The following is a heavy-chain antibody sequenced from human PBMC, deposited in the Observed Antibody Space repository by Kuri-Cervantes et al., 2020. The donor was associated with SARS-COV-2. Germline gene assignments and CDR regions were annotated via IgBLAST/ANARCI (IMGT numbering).Heavy chain of an antibody. CDR3: ARGTNLYYGSGSYPAPYYYYGMDV. D-gene: IGHD3-10*01. V-gene: IGHV3-11*01. Sequence: GESLKISCAASGFTFSDYYMSWIRQAPGKGLEWVSYISGSGSTIYYADSVKGRFTISRDNAKNSLYLQMDSLRAEDTAVYYCARGTNLYYGSGSYPAPYYYYGMDVWGQGTTVTVSS. CDR1: GFTFSDYY. CDR2: ISGSGSTI. J-gene: IGHJ6*02.